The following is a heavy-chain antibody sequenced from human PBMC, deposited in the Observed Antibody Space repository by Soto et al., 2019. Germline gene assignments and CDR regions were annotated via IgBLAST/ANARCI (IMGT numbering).Heavy chain of an antibody. Sequence: QLQLQESGPGLVKPSETLSLTCTVSGGSISSSSYYWGWIRQPPGKGLEWIGSIYYSGSTYYNPSLKSRVTISVDTSKNQFSLKLSSVTAADTAVYYCARRRKGAYFPYYYYYMDVWGKGTTVTVSS. V-gene: IGHV4-39*01. D-gene: IGHD1-26*01. CDR3: ARRRKGAYFPYYYYYMDV. CDR2: IYYSGST. J-gene: IGHJ6*03. CDR1: GGSISSSSYY.